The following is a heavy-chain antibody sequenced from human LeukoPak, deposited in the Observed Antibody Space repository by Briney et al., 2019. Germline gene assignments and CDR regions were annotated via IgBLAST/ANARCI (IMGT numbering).Heavy chain of an antibody. CDR2: IIPILGIA. J-gene: IGHJ4*02. CDR1: GGTFSSYT. D-gene: IGHD5-18*01. Sequence: ASVKVSCKASGGTFSSYTISWVRQAPGQGLEWMGRIIPILGIANYAQKFQGRVTITAEKFTSTAYMELSSLRSEDTAMYYCARDGDTAMYYFDYWGQGTLVTVSS. CDR3: ARDGDTAMYYFDY. V-gene: IGHV1-69*04.